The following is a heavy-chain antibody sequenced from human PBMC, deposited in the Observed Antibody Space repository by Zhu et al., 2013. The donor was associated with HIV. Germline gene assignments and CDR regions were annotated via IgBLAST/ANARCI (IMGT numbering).Heavy chain of an antibody. D-gene: IGHD3-10*01. CDR1: GVYFNSLP. V-gene: IGHV1-2*02. CDR2: INPNSGGT. J-gene: IGHJ6*02. CDR3: ARDKVTMAWDYYYGMDV. Sequence: QLKLVQSGPEVKRPGSSVKVSCETSGVYFNSLPISWLRQAPGQGLEWMGWINPNSGGTKYAQNFQGRVTMTRDRSISTAYMELSRLRSDDTAVYHCARDKVTMAWDYYYGMDVWGQGTTVTVFS.